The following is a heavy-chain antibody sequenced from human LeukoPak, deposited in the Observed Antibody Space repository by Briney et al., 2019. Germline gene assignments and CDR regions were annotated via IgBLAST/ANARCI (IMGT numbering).Heavy chain of an antibody. CDR3: ARSVRGEQLELDP. D-gene: IGHD3-10*02. V-gene: IGHV4-59*11. CDR2: IYYSGST. Sequence: SETLSLTCTVSGGSISSHYWSWIRQPPGKGLEWIGYIYYSGSTNYNPSLRSRVTISVDTSKNQFSLKLSSVTAADTAVYYCARSVRGEQLELDPWGQGTLVTVSS. J-gene: IGHJ5*02. CDR1: GGSISSHY.